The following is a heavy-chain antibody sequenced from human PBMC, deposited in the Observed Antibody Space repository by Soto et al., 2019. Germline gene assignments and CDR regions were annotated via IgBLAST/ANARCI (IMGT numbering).Heavy chain of an antibody. Sequence: SVKVSCKASGGTFSGYAISWVRQAPGQGLEWMGGIIPIFGTANYAQKFQGRVTITADESTSTAYMELSSLRSEDTAVYYCAREGYYYDSSGYFDYWGQGPLVTVSS. D-gene: IGHD3-22*01. V-gene: IGHV1-69*13. CDR2: IIPIFGTA. CDR1: GGTFSGYA. CDR3: AREGYYYDSSGYFDY. J-gene: IGHJ4*02.